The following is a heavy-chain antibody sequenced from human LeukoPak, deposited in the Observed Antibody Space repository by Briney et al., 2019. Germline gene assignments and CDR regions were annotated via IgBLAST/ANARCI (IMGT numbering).Heavy chain of an antibody. CDR1: GGSISSDDYY. Sequence: SETLSLTCTVSGGSISSDDYYWSWIRQPPGKGLEWIGYIYYSGSTYYNPSLKSRVTISVDTSKNQFSLKLSSVTAADTAVYYCARGSLEEWLLRKLDYHYYYMDVWGKGTTVTVSS. CDR3: ARGSLEEWLLRKLDYHYYYMDV. J-gene: IGHJ6*03. CDR2: IYYSGST. D-gene: IGHD3-3*01. V-gene: IGHV4-30-4*08.